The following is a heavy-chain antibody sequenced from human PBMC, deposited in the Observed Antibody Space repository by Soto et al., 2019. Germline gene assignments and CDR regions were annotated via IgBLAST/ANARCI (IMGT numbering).Heavy chain of an antibody. CDR2: IFSSGST. Sequence: LSLTCTVSGGSINTFYWSWVRQPAEKGLEWIGRIFSSGSTSFNPSLESRVAMSVDTSKNHFSLNLSSVTAADMAVYYCAREGSYSAYNFAHGIQLWSFDFWGQGAMVTVYS. J-gene: IGHJ4*02. CDR1: GGSINTFY. CDR3: AREGSYSAYNFAHGIQLWSFDF. D-gene: IGHD5-18*01. V-gene: IGHV4-4*07.